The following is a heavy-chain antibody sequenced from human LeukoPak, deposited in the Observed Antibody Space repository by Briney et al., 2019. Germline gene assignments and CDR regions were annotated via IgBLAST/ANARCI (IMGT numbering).Heavy chain of an antibody. CDR1: GGSISSGSYY. V-gene: IGHV4-61*02. J-gene: IGHJ5*02. Sequence: SETLSLTCTVSGGSISSGSYYWSWIRQPAGKGLEWIGRIYTSGSTYYNPSLKSRVTISVDTSKNQFSLKLSSVTAADTAVYYCARGREAAAGTDWFDPWGQGTLVTVSS. CDR2: IYTSGST. CDR3: ARGREAAAGTDWFDP. D-gene: IGHD6-13*01.